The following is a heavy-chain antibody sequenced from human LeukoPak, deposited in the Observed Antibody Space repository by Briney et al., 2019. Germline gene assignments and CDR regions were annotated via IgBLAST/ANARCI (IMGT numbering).Heavy chain of an antibody. CDR2: IKQDGSEK. CDR3: AKDGGGATDAFDI. Sequence: PGGSLRLSCAASGFTFSSYWMSWVRQAPGKGLEGVANIKQDGSEKYYVDSVKGRFTISRDNAKNSLYLQMNSLRAEDTAVYYCAKDGGGATDAFDIWGQGTMVTVSS. CDR1: GFTFSSYW. J-gene: IGHJ3*02. D-gene: IGHD3-16*01. V-gene: IGHV3-7*03.